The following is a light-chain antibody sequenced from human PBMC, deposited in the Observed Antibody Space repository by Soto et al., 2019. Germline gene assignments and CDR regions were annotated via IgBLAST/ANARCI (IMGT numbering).Light chain of an antibody. CDR3: QQYNDWPPYT. CDR1: QSVSRN. V-gene: IGKV3-15*01. CDR2: DAS. J-gene: IGKJ2*01. Sequence: EIVMTQSPATLSVSPGERVTLSCRASQSVSRNLAWYQVKAGQAPRLLIYDASTRATGIPARFSGSGSGTVFTLTISSLQSEDFAVYYCQQYNDWPPYTFGQGTNLESK.